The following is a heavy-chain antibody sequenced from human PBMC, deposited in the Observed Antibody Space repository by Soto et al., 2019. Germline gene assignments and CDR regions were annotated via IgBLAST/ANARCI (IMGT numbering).Heavy chain of an antibody. V-gene: IGHV4-4*02. CDR1: GGSISSSHF. CDR3: ARSFGWYAIDY. Sequence: QVLLQESGPGLVQPSGTLSLSCAVSGGSISSSHFWGWVRQPPGKGLEWVGDISHSGSVNYNPSPKSRVTRSRDTSKNQFSLKLNSVTAADTAVYYCARSFGWYAIDYWGQGTLVIVSS. J-gene: IGHJ4*02. CDR2: ISHSGSV. D-gene: IGHD6-19*01.